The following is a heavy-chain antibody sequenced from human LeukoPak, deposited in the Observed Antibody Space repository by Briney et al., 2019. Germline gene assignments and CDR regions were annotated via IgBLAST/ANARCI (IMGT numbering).Heavy chain of an antibody. CDR2: ISYDGSNK. CDR3: AKDRGDSSGAFDY. V-gene: IGHV3-30*18. J-gene: IGHJ4*02. Sequence: GGSLRLSRAASGFTFSSYGMHWVRQAPGKGLEWVAVISYDGSNKYYADSVKGRFTISRDNSKNTLYLQMNSLRAEDTAVYYCAKDRGDSSGAFDYWGQGTLVTVSS. CDR1: GFTFSSYG. D-gene: IGHD6-19*01.